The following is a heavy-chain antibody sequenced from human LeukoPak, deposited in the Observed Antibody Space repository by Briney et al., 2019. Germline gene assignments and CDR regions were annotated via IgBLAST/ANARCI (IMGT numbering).Heavy chain of an antibody. J-gene: IGHJ3*02. CDR2: INQDGSEK. CDR1: GFTFINYW. Sequence: PGGSLRLSCAASGFTFINYWMSWVRQAPGKGLEWVGNINQDGSEKYYGDSVKDRFTISRDNAKNSLYLQMNSLRAEDTAVYYCARVSSAGRKRVAAFDIWGQGTMVTVSS. D-gene: IGHD2-15*01. V-gene: IGHV3-7*01. CDR3: ARVSSAGRKRVAAFDI.